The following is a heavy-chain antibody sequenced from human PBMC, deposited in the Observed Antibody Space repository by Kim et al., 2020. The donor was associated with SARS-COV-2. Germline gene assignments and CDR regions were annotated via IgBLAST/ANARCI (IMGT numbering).Heavy chain of an antibody. CDR1: GGSISNYY. CDR3: VRQQKGLYAFDM. CDR2: IYSSGST. Sequence: SETLSLTCTVSGGSISNYYWSWIRQPPGKGLEWIGYIYSSGSTNYNPSLKSRVTISVDTSKNQFSLKLNSVTAADTAVYYCVRQQKGLYAFDMWGQGTMVTVSS. V-gene: IGHV4-59*08. J-gene: IGHJ3*02.